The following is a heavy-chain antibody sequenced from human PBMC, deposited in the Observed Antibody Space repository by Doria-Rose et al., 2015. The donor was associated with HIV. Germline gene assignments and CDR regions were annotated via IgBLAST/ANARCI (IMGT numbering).Heavy chain of an antibody. CDR3: ARDRTTVTTLYYFDY. Sequence: QVQLVQSGGGVVQPGRSLRLSCAASGFTFSNFGMHWVRQAPGKWLEWVAVIWYDGGNKFYADSVKGRFTISRDISKNTLFLQMDSLRAEDTAVYYCARDRTTVTTLYYFDYWGQGTLVTVSS. CDR2: IWYDGGNK. J-gene: IGHJ4*02. D-gene: IGHD4-17*01. CDR1: GFTFSNFG. V-gene: IGHV3-33*01.